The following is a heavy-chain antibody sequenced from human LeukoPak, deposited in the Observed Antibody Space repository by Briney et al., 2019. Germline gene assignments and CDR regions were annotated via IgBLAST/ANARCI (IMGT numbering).Heavy chain of an antibody. CDR3: AKVRSGYYNIDY. D-gene: IGHD3-22*01. Sequence: GGSLRLSCAASGFTFNSYAMSWVRQAPGRGLEWVSAISASGGTTYYADSVKGRFTISRDNSKNTLYLQMNSLSAEDTAIYYCAKVRSGYYNIDYWGQGTLVTVSS. V-gene: IGHV3-23*01. J-gene: IGHJ4*02. CDR1: GFTFNSYA. CDR2: ISASGGTT.